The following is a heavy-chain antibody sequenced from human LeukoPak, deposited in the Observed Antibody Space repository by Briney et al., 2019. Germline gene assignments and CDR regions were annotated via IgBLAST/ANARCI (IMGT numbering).Heavy chain of an antibody. V-gene: IGHV4-30-4*01. Sequence: PSETLSLTCTVSGGSVSSGSYYWSWIRQPPGKGLEWIGYIYYSGSTYYNPSLKSRVTISVDTSKNQFSLKLSSVTAADTAVYYCARGDNWNYERFDYWGQGTLVTVSS. D-gene: IGHD1-7*01. J-gene: IGHJ4*02. CDR2: IYYSGST. CDR3: ARGDNWNYERFDY. CDR1: GGSVSSGSYY.